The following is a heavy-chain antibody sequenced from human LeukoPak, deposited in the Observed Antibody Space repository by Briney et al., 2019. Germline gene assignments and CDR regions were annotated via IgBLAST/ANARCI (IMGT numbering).Heavy chain of an antibody. D-gene: IGHD5-18*01. CDR3: ATGRHGYSYGNDY. Sequence: SVKVSCKASGGTFSSYAISWVRQAPGQGLEWMGGIIPIFGTANYAQKFQGRVTITADKSTGTAYMELSSLRSEDTAVYYCATGRHGYSYGNDYWGQGTLVTVSS. CDR2: IIPIFGTA. V-gene: IGHV1-69*06. J-gene: IGHJ4*02. CDR1: GGTFSSYA.